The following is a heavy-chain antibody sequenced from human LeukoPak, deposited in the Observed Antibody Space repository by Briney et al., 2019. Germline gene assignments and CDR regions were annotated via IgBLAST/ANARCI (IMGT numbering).Heavy chain of an antibody. CDR3: ATAGVDYVWGSYRNFDY. D-gene: IGHD3-16*02. V-gene: IGHV3-23*01. CDR1: GFTFSSYA. CDR2: ISGSGGST. J-gene: IGHJ4*02. Sequence: GGSLRLSCAASGFTFSSYAMSWVRQAPGKGLELVSAISGSGGSTYYADSVKGRFTISRDNSKNTLYLQMNSLRAEDTAVYYCATAGVDYVWGSYRNFDYWGQGTLVSVSS.